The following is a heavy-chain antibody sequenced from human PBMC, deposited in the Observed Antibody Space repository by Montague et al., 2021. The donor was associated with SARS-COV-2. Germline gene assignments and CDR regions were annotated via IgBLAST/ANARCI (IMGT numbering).Heavy chain of an antibody. J-gene: IGHJ6*02. D-gene: IGHD6-13*01. V-gene: IGHV4-39*07. Sequence: SDTLSLTCTVSGVSISSGSYYWGWIRQPPGKGLEWIGSIYYSGSTYYNPSLKGRVTISVDTSKNQFSLKLSSVTAADTAVYYCARVARQMLVMLSGMDVWGQGTTVTVSS. CDR1: GVSISSGSYY. CDR2: IYYSGST. CDR3: ARVARQMLVMLSGMDV.